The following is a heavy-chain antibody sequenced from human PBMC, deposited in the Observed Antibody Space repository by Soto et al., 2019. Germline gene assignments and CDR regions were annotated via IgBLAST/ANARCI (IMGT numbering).Heavy chain of an antibody. J-gene: IGHJ4*02. CDR3: ARDNGSGWSYYFDY. Sequence: EVQLEESGGGLVQPGGSLRLSCAVSGFTFSTYEMNWVRQAPGKGLEWVSYISSSGSTIYYADSVKGRFTISRDNAKNSLYVQMNSLSPEDTAVYYCARDNGSGWSYYFDYWGQGTLVTVSS. D-gene: IGHD6-19*01. CDR2: ISSSGSTI. CDR1: GFTFSTYE. V-gene: IGHV3-48*03.